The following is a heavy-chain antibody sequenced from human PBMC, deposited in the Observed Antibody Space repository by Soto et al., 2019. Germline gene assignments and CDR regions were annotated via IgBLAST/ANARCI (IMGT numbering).Heavy chain of an antibody. D-gene: IGHD3-22*01. J-gene: IGHJ4*02. CDR1: GGSFSGYY. CDR2: INHSGNT. CDR3: ARAESVIVVVNY. V-gene: IGHV4-34*01. Sequence: QVQLQQWGAGLLKPSETLSLTCAVYGGSFSGYYWSWIRQPPGKGLEWIGEINHSGNTNYNPSLKSRVTISVDTSKNQFSRKLSSVTAADTAVYYCARAESVIVVVNYWGQGTLVTVSS.